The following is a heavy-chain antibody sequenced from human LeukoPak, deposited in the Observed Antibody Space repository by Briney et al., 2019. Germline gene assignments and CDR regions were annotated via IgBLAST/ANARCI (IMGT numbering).Heavy chain of an antibody. CDR1: GFTFSSYG. D-gene: IGHD3-10*01. V-gene: IGHV3-23*01. Sequence: GGSLRLSCAASGFTFSSYGMSWVRQAPGKGLEWVSAISGSGGSTYYADSVKGRFTISRDNSKNTLYLQMNSLRAEDTAVYYCAKGSGSSGIYYFDYWGQGTLVTVSS. CDR2: ISGSGGST. J-gene: IGHJ4*02. CDR3: AKGSGSSGIYYFDY.